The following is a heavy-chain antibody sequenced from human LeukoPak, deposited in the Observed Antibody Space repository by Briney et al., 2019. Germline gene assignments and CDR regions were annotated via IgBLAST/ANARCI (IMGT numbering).Heavy chain of an antibody. D-gene: IGHD1-26*01. Sequence: PSETLPLTCTISRDSISGKYWSWIRQSPGKGLEWIGYIYDSGSTNYNPSLASRVTISVDTSKNQFSLRLTSVTAADTAVYYCTRDHGRSIVLQWGQGTLVTVSS. CDR3: TRDHGRSIVLQ. CDR1: RDSISGKY. J-gene: IGHJ4*02. CDR2: IYDSGST. V-gene: IGHV4-59*12.